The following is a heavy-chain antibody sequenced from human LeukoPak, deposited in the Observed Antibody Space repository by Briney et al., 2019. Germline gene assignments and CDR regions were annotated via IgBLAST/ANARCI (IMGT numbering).Heavy chain of an antibody. V-gene: IGHV3-48*01. J-gene: IGHJ4*02. CDR1: GFTFSTYS. CDR2: ISSSSTTI. Sequence: PGGSLRLSCAASGFTFSTYSLIWARQAPGKGLECISYISSSSTTIDHADSVKGRFTISRDNGRNSLYLQMNSLRAEDTAVYYCAKDRSGSYYGTFDYWGQGTLVTVSP. D-gene: IGHD1-26*01. CDR3: AKDRSGSYYGTFDY.